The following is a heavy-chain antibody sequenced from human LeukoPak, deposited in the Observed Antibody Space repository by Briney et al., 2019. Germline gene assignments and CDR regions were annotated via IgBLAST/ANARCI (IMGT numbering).Heavy chain of an antibody. V-gene: IGHV3-30*18. J-gene: IGHJ6*02. D-gene: IGHD6-19*01. CDR2: ISYDGSNK. CDR3: AKGPHFSSGWYYYGMDV. CDR1: GFTFSSYG. Sequence: GGSLRLSCAASGFTFSSYGMHWVRQAPGKGLEWVAVISYDGSNKYYADSVKGRFTISRDNSKNTLYLQMNSLRAEDTAVYYCAKGPHFSSGWYYYGMDVWGQGTTVTVSS.